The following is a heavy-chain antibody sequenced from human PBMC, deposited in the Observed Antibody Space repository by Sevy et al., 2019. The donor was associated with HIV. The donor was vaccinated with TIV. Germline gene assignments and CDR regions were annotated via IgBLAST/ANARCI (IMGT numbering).Heavy chain of an antibody. V-gene: IGHV1-69*13. CDR1: GGTFSSYA. Sequence: ASVKVSCKASGGTFSSYAISWVRQAPGQGLEWMGGIIPIFGTANYAQKFQGRDTITADESTSTAYMDLSSLRSGDTAVYYCARFVPGGADYVWGGYRSAAFDIWGHGTMVTVSS. CDR2: IIPIFGTA. CDR3: ARFVPGGADYVWGGYRSAAFDI. D-gene: IGHD3-16*02. J-gene: IGHJ3*02.